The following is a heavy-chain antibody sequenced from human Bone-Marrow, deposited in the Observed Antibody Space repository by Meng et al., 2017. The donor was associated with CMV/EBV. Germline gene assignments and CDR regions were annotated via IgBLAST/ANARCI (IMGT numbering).Heavy chain of an antibody. CDR3: ARDLLGFNGMDV. CDR1: GYSISSGYY. Sequence: SETLSLTCTVSGYSISSGYYWGWIRQPPGKGLEWIGTIYRGGSTYYNPPLKSRVTISVDTSKNQFSLKLSSVTAADTAVYYCARDLLGFNGMDVWGQGTTVTVSS. CDR2: IYRGGST. D-gene: IGHD2/OR15-2a*01. J-gene: IGHJ6*02. V-gene: IGHV4-38-2*02.